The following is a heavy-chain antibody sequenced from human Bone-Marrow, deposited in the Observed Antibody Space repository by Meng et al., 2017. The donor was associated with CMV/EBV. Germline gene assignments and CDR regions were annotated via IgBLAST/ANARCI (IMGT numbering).Heavy chain of an antibody. D-gene: IGHD5-24*01. CDR1: GFTFSDYY. V-gene: IGHV3-69-1*01. CDR2: ISSSSTI. Sequence: GGSLRLSCAASGFTFSDYYMNWVRQAPGKGLEWVSSISSSSTIYYADSVKGRFTISRDNAKNSLYLQMNSLRAEDTAVYYCARIEMATTDYWGQGTLVTVSS. CDR3: ARIEMATTDY. J-gene: IGHJ4*02.